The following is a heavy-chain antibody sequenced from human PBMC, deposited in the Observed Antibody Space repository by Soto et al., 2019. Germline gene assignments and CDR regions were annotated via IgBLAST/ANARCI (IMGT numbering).Heavy chain of an antibody. CDR2: IYPGDSDT. D-gene: IGHD2-2*01. J-gene: IGHJ3*02. Sequence: GESLKISCKGSGYSFTSYWIGWVRQMPGKGLEWMGIIYPGDSDTSYSPSFQGQVTISADKSISTAYLQWSSLKASDTAMYYCARPEGYCSSTSCYAFDIWGQGTMVTVSS. CDR3: ARPEGYCSSTSCYAFDI. CDR1: GYSFTSYW. V-gene: IGHV5-51*01.